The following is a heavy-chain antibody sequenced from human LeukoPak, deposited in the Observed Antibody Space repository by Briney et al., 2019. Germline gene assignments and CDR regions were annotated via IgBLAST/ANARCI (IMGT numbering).Heavy chain of an antibody. Sequence: PSETLSLTCIVSGGSISTYYWNWIRQPPGKGLEWIGYIYHSGSTYYNPSLKSRVTISVDRSKNQFSLKLSSVTAADTAVYYCARDFDGYLDYWGQGTLVTVSS. J-gene: IGHJ4*02. CDR3: ARDFDGYLDY. V-gene: IGHV4-59*12. D-gene: IGHD3-9*01. CDR2: IYHSGST. CDR1: GGSISTYY.